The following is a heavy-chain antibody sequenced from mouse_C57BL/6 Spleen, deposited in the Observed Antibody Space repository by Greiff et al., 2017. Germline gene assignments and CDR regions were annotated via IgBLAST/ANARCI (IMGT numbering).Heavy chain of an antibody. J-gene: IGHJ4*01. CDR3: ARYYYSNSLYAMDY. CDR2: IYPRSGNT. D-gene: IGHD2-5*01. Sequence: VQLQESGAELARPGASVKLSCKASGYTFTSYGISWVKQRTGQGLEWIGEIYPRSGNTYYNEKFKGKATLTADKSSSTAYMELRSLTSEDSAVYFCARYYYSNSLYAMDYWGQGTSVTVSS. CDR1: GYTFTSYG. V-gene: IGHV1-81*01.